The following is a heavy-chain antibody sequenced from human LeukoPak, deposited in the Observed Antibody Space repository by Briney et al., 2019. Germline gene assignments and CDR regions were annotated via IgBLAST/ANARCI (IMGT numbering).Heavy chain of an antibody. D-gene: IGHD6-13*01. Sequence: GVSVKVSCKASGYTFTSNHIHCVRQAPGQGLEWMGVINPSGDSTSYAQKFQGRVTMTRDTSTSTVYMELSSLRSEDTAIYYCAKLAASETGEGSWGQGTLVTVSS. CDR3: AKLAASETGEGS. J-gene: IGHJ5*02. CDR2: INPSGDST. V-gene: IGHV1-46*01. CDR1: GYTFTSNH.